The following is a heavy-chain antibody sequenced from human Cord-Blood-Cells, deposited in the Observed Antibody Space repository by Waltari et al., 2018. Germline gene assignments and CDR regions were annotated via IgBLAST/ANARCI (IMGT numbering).Heavy chain of an antibody. CDR3: ARDSEVGGYCSGGSCYAFDI. J-gene: IGHJ3*02. V-gene: IGHV4-38-2*02. D-gene: IGHD2-15*01. Sequence: QVQLQESGPGLVKPSETLSLTCAVSGYSISSGYYWGWIRQPPGKGLEWIGSIYHSGSTYYNPALKSRFTISVDTSKNQFSLKLSSVTTADTAVYYCARDSEVGGYCSGGSCYAFDIWGQGTMVTVSS. CDR1: GYSISSGYY. CDR2: IYHSGST.